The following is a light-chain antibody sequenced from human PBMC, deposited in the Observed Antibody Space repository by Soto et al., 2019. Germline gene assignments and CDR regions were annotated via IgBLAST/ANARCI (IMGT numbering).Light chain of an antibody. CDR1: SNDVGSYNL. CDR3: SSYTISNTLPFV. Sequence: QSALTQPASVSGSPGQSITISCTGTSNDVGSYNLVSWYQQHPGKAPKLMIFEGSKRPSGVSNRFSGSKSGNTASLTISGLQAEDEADYYCSSYTISNTLPFVFGTGTKVTVL. J-gene: IGLJ1*01. CDR2: EGS. V-gene: IGLV2-14*02.